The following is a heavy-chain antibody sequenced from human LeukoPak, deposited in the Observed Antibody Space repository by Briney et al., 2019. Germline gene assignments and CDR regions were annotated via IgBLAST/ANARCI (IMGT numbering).Heavy chain of an antibody. V-gene: IGHV3-33*01. D-gene: IGHD1-7*01. CDR2: IWYDGSNK. CDR1: GFTFSSYG. CDR3: ARVQLGLRYHSFDI. J-gene: IGHJ3*02. Sequence: GGSLRLPCAASGFTFSSYGMHWVRQAPGKGLEWVAVIWYDGSNKYYADSVKGRFTISRDNSKNTLYLQMNSLRAEDTAVYYCARVQLGLRYHSFDIWGQGTMVTVSS.